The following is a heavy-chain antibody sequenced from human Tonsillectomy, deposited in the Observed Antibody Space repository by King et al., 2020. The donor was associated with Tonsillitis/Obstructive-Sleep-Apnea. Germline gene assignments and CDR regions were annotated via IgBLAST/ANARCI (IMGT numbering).Heavy chain of an antibody. Sequence: VQLVESGGGLVKPGGSLRLSCAASGFIFSSYSMNWVRQAPGKGLEWVSSISSSSDYIYYADSVKGRFTISRDNAKNSLYLQMNSLRAEDTAVYYCARADRDTAPFDYWGQGTLVTVSS. V-gene: IGHV3-21*01. CDR1: GFIFSSYS. CDR2: ISSSSDYI. J-gene: IGHJ4*02. D-gene: IGHD5-18*01. CDR3: ARADRDTAPFDY.